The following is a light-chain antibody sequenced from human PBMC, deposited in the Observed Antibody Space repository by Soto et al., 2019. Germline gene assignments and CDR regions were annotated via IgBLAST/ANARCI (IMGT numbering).Light chain of an antibody. Sequence: LTQPASVSGSPGQSITISCTGTSSDVGGYNYVSWYQQHPGKAPELMIYDVTNRPSGVSNRFSGSKSGSTASLTISGLQAEDEADYYCSSYTSSGTLVVFGGGTKLTVL. CDR2: DVT. CDR3: SSYTSSGTLVV. CDR1: SSDVGGYNY. V-gene: IGLV2-14*03. J-gene: IGLJ2*01.